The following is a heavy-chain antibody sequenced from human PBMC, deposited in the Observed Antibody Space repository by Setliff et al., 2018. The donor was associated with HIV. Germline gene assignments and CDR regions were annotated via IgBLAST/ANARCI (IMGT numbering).Heavy chain of an antibody. Sequence: SETLSLTCTVSGGSIRSSSFYWGWIRQPPGKGLEWIGSIYYSGSTYYNSSLKSRVTISVDMSKNQFSLKLSSVTATDTAVYYCARHAIVDTAGRGFDYWGQGTLVTVSS. CDR2: IYYSGST. V-gene: IGHV4-39*01. CDR3: ARHAIVDTAGRGFDY. J-gene: IGHJ4*02. D-gene: IGHD5-18*01. CDR1: GGSIRSSSFY.